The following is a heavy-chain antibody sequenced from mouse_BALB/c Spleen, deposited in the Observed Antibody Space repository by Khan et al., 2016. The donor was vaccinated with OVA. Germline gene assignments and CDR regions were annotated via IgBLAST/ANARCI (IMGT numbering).Heavy chain of an antibody. CDR2: VNPNTGGS. CDR1: GYSFTLYY. J-gene: IGHJ3*01. V-gene: IGHV1-26*01. CDR3: ARGYDFFAY. D-gene: IGHD2-14*01. Sequence: VQLQQSGPDLVKPGASVKISCKASGYSFTLYYMTWVKQSHGKSLEWIGRVNPNTGGSDYNQELKGKAILTVDKSSNTAYMELHSLTSEDSAVYYCARGYDFFAYWGQGTLVTVSA.